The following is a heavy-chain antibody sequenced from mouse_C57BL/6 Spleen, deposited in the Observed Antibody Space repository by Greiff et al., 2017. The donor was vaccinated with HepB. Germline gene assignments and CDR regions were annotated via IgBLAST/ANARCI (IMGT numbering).Heavy chain of an antibody. CDR3: ARGYSNYLAWFAY. Sequence: VQLQQSGPELVKPGASVKISCKASGYTFTDYYMNWVKQSHGKSLEWIGDINPNNGGTSYNQKFKGKATLTVDKSSSTAYMELRSLTSEDSAVYYCARGYSNYLAWFAYWGQGTLVTVSA. J-gene: IGHJ3*01. V-gene: IGHV1-26*01. CDR2: INPNNGGT. D-gene: IGHD2-5*01. CDR1: GYTFTDYY.